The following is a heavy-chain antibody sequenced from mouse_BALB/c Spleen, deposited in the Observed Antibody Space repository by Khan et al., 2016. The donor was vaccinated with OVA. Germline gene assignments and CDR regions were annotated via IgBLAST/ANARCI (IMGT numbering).Heavy chain of an antibody. CDR2: INTYIGEP. CDR3: ASRYGIYYAMDY. CDR1: GYTFTNYG. Sequence: QIQLVQSGPELKKPGETVKISCKASGYTFTNYGMNWVKQAPGKGLKWMGWINTYIGEPTYADDFKGRFAFSLETSASTAYLQINNLKNEDTATYFCASRYGIYYAMDYWGQGTSVTVSS. D-gene: IGHD1-1*01. J-gene: IGHJ4*01. V-gene: IGHV9-3-1*01.